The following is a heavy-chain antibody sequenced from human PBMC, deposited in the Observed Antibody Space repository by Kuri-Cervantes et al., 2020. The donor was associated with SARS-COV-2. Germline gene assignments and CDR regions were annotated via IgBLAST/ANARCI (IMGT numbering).Heavy chain of an antibody. CDR3: ARQTSGYITSAHQY. D-gene: IGHD3-3*01. CDR1: GYSFSTGYY. J-gene: IGHJ1*01. CDR2: IYHSGSA. V-gene: IGHV4-38-2*01. Sequence: GSLRLSCAVSGYSFSTGYYWGWIRQPPGKGLEWIGSIYHSGSAYYNPSLKSRVAISVDTSKNQFSLKLSSVTAADTAVYYCARQTSGYITSAHQYWGQGTLVTVSS.